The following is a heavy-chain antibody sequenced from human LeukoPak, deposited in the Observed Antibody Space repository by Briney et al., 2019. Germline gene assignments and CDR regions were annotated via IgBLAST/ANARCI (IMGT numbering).Heavy chain of an antibody. CDR2: ISAYNGNT. CDR3: ATHPYGSGRGFDP. V-gene: IGHV1-18*01. J-gene: IGHJ5*02. D-gene: IGHD3-10*01. Sequence: GASVKVSCKASGYTFTSYDINWVRQAPGQGLEWMGWISAYNGNTNYAQKLQGRVTMTTDTSTSTAYMELRSLRSDDTAVYYCATHPYGSGRGFDPWGQGTLVSVSS. CDR1: GYTFTSYD.